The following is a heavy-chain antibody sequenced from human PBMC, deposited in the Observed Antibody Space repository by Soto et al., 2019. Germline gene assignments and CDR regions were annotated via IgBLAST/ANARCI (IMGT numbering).Heavy chain of an antibody. J-gene: IGHJ4*02. CDR2: ISSSAVYI. D-gene: IGHD3-22*01. CDR1: GFNFITYS. V-gene: IGHV3-21*01. CDR3: VRDGLDYYDTERLYFDK. Sequence: GSSLRLSCAASGFNFITYSLSWVLQAPGKGLEWVASISSSAVYIDYADSVKGLFTISRDNANNSPYLQMNSLRAEDAATYYCVRDGLDYYDTERLYFDKWGQGTLVTVSS.